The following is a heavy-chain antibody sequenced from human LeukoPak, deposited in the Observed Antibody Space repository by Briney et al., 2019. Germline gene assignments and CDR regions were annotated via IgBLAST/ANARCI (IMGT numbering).Heavy chain of an antibody. D-gene: IGHD4-17*01. CDR1: GSSISSGGYS. Sequence: PSQTLSLTCAVSGSSISSGGYSWSWIRQPPGKGLEWIGYIYHSGSTYYNPSLKSRVTISVDRSKNQFSLKLSSVTAADTAVYYCARGGHDYGDYDYFDYWGQGTLVTVSS. CDR2: IYHSGST. V-gene: IGHV4-30-2*01. CDR3: ARGGHDYGDYDYFDY. J-gene: IGHJ4*02.